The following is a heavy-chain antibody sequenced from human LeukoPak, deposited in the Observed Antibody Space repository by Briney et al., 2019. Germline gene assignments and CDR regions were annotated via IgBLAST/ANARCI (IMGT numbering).Heavy chain of an antibody. CDR2: IYYSGTT. D-gene: IGHD5-18*01. J-gene: IGHJ6*03. CDR1: GGSISSSTYY. Sequence: PSETLSLTCTVSGGSISSSTYYWGWIRQPPGKGLGCIGGIYYSGTTYYNPSLKSRVTISVDTSKNQRSLKLSSVTAADTAVYFGARQSGSAMVYYYYYYMDVWGKGTTVTVSS. CDR3: ARQSGSAMVYYYYYYMDV. V-gene: IGHV4-39*01.